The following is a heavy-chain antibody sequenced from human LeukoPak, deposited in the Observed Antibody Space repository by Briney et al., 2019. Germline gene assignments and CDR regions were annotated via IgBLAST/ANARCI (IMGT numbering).Heavy chain of an antibody. CDR3: ARGYDSSAYYPFNY. D-gene: IGHD3-22*01. Sequence: SETLSPTCSVSGGSITGHYWSWIRQSPGRGLEWIGYISDSGSTNYNPSLKSRVTISVDTSKNQFSLMLSSVAAADTAVYYCARGYDSSAYYPFNYWGQGTLVTVSS. CDR1: GGSITGHY. V-gene: IGHV4-59*11. J-gene: IGHJ4*02. CDR2: ISDSGST.